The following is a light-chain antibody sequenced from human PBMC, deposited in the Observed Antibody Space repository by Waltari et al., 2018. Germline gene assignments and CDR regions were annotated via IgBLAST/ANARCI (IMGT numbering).Light chain of an antibody. CDR2: STI. Sequence: HTVVNQEPSLTVSPGVTITLTCPSTTAAVPSGHYPNWFKQEPGQPPRALLHSTINKHSWTPARFSGSLLGGKAALTLSGVQTEDEAEYYCLLYYGGLWVFGGGTKLTVL. CDR1: TAAVPSGHY. J-gene: IGLJ3*02. CDR3: LLYYGGLWV. V-gene: IGLV7-43*01.